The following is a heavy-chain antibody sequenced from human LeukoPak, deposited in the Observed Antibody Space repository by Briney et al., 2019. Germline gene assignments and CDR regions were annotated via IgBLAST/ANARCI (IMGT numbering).Heavy chain of an antibody. V-gene: IGHV4-59*01. CDR2: IYYSGST. Sequence: SETLSLTXTVSGGSISSYYWSWIRQPPGKGLEWIGYIYYSGSTNYNPSLKSRVTISVDTSKHQFSLKLSSVTAADTAVYYCARGVGTYSSGYYYYDYFDYWGQGTLVTVSS. CDR1: GGSISSYY. D-gene: IGHD3-22*01. CDR3: ARGVGTYSSGYYYYDYFDY. J-gene: IGHJ4*02.